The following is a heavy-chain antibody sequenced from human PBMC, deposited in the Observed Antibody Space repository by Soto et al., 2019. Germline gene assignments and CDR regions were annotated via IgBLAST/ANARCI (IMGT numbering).Heavy chain of an antibody. V-gene: IGHV1-46*01. Sequence: QVQLVQSGAEVKKPGASVKVSCQASGYTFASHYIHWVRQAPGQGLEWMGVINTNGGNTRYAQRFQARLTLTTDTPTNTVYMDLSSLSSDDTAVYYCGRDTSGLDYWGQGTLVTVSS. CDR1: GYTFASHY. CDR3: GRDTSGLDY. J-gene: IGHJ4*02. CDR2: INTNGGNT.